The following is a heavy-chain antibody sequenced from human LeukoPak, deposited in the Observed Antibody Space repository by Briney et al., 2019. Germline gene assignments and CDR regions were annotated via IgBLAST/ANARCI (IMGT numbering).Heavy chain of an antibody. CDR3: ARDGLVAAAPFDY. Sequence: ASVKVSCKASGYTFTSYGISWVRQAPGQGLEWMGWISAYNGNTNYAQKLQGRVTMTTDTSTSTDYMELRSLRSDDTAVYYCARDGLVAAAPFDYWGQGTLVTVSS. V-gene: IGHV1-18*01. CDR1: GYTFTSYG. D-gene: IGHD6-13*01. CDR2: ISAYNGNT. J-gene: IGHJ4*02.